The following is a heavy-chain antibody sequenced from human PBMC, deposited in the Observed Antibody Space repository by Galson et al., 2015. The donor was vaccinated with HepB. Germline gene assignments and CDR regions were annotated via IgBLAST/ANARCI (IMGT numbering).Heavy chain of an antibody. CDR3: ARSAGDLDY. J-gene: IGHJ4*02. CDR1: GDSVSSNGAA. Sequence: CAISGDSVSSNGAAWNWIRQSPSRGLEWLGRTYYRSKWYYGYAVSVKSRIAINPDTSKNQFSLHLNSVTPEDRAVYYCARSAGDLDYWGQGILVTVSS. D-gene: IGHD7-27*01. CDR2: TYYRSKWYY. V-gene: IGHV6-1*01.